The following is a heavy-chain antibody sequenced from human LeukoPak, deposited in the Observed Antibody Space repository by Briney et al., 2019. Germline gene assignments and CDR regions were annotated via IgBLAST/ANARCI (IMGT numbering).Heavy chain of an antibody. Sequence: ASVKVSCKASGYKFTDDYMHWVRQAPGQGLECMGRINPDSGFTKYAQKFKGRVTMTRDTSTSTAYMEVRSLTSDDTAVYYCAPTAEAYTSWWKVWGQGTLVTVSS. J-gene: IGHJ4*02. CDR2: INPDSGFT. CDR3: APTAEAYTSWWKV. V-gene: IGHV1-2*02. CDR1: GYKFTDDY. D-gene: IGHD3-16*01.